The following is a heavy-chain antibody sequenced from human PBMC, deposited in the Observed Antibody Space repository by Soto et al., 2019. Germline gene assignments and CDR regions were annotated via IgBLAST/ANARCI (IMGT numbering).Heavy chain of an antibody. V-gene: IGHV3-73*01. CDR1: GFTFSGSA. CDR3: TRQGGWALGYYYYGMDV. Sequence: PGGSLRLSCAASGFTFSGSAMHWVRQASGKGLEWVGRIRSKANSYATAYAASVKGRFTISRDDSKNTAYLQMNSLKTEDTAVYYCTRQGGWALGYYYYGMDVWGQGTRVTVSS. CDR2: IRSKANSYAT. J-gene: IGHJ6*02. D-gene: IGHD1-26*01.